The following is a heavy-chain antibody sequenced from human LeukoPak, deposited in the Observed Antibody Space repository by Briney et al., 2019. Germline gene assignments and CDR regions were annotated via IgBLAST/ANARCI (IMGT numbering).Heavy chain of an antibody. Sequence: PGGSLRLSCAASGFTFSSYAMSWVRQAPGKGLEWVSVISGSGGGTYYADSVKGRFTISRDNSKNTLYLQMNSLRAEGTAVYYCAKGIASSGRSIDYWGQGTLVTVSS. CDR3: AKGIASSGRSIDY. V-gene: IGHV3-23*01. CDR1: GFTFSSYA. CDR2: ISGSGGGT. D-gene: IGHD1-26*01. J-gene: IGHJ4*02.